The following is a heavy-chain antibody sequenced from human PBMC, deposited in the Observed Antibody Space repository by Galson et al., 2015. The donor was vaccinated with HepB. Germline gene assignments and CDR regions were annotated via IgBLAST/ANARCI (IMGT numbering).Heavy chain of an antibody. CDR1: GGTLSNYA. CDR3: ARGDIVVLPTTMPPYYGMDV. Sequence: SVKVSCKASGGTLSNYAISWVRQAPGQGLEWMGGIIPLFDITNYAQNFQDRVTLSADESTSTVYMELSSLRSEDTAMYYCARGDIVVLPTTMPPYYGMDVWGQGTTVTVSS. J-gene: IGHJ6*02. D-gene: IGHD2-2*01. V-gene: IGHV1-69*13. CDR2: IIPLFDIT.